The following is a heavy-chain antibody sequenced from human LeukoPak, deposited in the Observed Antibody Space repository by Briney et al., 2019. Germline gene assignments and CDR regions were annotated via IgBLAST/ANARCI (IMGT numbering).Heavy chain of an antibody. V-gene: IGHV3-23*01. CDR2: ISGSGGST. D-gene: IGHD5-24*01. CDR3: AKSGEMATKPLDY. J-gene: IGHJ4*02. Sequence: PGGSLTLSCAASGFTFSSYAMSWVRPAPGKGLEWVSDISGSGGSTYYADSVKGRFTISRDNSKNTLYLQMNGLRAEDTAVYYCAKSGEMATKPLDYWGQGTLVTVSS. CDR1: GFTFSSYA.